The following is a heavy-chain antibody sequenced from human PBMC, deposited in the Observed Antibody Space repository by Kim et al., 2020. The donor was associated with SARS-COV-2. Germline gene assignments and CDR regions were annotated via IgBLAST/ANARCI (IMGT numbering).Heavy chain of an antibody. Sequence: ADSGQGRFTISRDNSKNTLFLQLNSLRAEDTAIYFCARDLRGSIDYWGQGTLVSVSS. CDR3: ARDLRGSIDY. J-gene: IGHJ4*02. D-gene: IGHD1-1*01. V-gene: IGHV3-33*01.